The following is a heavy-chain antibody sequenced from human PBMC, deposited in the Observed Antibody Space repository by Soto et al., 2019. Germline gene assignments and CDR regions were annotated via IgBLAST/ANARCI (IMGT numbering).Heavy chain of an antibody. CDR1: GFTFSSYG. V-gene: IGHV3-33*01. Sequence: QVQLVESGGGVVQPGRSLRLSCAASGFTFSSYGMHWVRQAPGKGLEWVAVIWYDGSNKYYADSVKGRFTISRDNSKNTLYLQMNSLRAEDTAVYYCVRSSVAGTFFYYWGQGTLVTVSS. J-gene: IGHJ4*02. D-gene: IGHD6-19*01. CDR2: IWYDGSNK. CDR3: VRSSVAGTFFYY.